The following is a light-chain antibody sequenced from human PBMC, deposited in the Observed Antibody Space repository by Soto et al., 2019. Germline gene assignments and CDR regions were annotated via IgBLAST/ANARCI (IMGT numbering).Light chain of an antibody. CDR2: GAS. Sequence: EIVMPQSPAPLSVSPGERTTLSCRASQSVSSNLGWYQQKPGQAPRLLIDGASTRATGIPARFSGSGSGTEFKLTISSLQSEDFAVYYGQQYNNWPPWTFGQGTKVEIK. CDR1: QSVSSN. V-gene: IGKV3-15*01. CDR3: QQYNNWPPWT. J-gene: IGKJ1*01.